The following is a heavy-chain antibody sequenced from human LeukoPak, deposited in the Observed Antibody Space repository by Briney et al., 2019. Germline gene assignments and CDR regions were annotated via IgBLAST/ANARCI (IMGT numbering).Heavy chain of an antibody. Sequence: PGRSLRLSCAASGFTFSSYAMHWVRQAPGKGLEWVAVISYDGSNKYYADSVKGRFTISRDNSKNTLYLQMNSLRAEDTAVYYCASDSVKYVEYYFDYWGQGTLVTVSS. CDR2: ISYDGSNK. D-gene: IGHD3-16*01. V-gene: IGHV3-30*01. CDR3: ASDSVKYVEYYFDY. CDR1: GFTFSSYA. J-gene: IGHJ4*02.